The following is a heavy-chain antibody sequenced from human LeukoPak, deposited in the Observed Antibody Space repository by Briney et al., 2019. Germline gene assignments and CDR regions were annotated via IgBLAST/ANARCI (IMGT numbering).Heavy chain of an antibody. CDR2: ISYDGSDK. CDR3: AKASVVGATMYPDS. CDR1: GFTFSSYG. J-gene: IGHJ5*01. D-gene: IGHD1-26*01. Sequence: GGSLRLSCAASGFTFSSYGMHWVRQAPGKGLEWVAVISYDGSDKYSTDSVKGRFTISRDNSKNTLFLQMSGLRGEDTAVYYCAKASVVGATMYPDSWGQGTLVTVPS. V-gene: IGHV3-30*18.